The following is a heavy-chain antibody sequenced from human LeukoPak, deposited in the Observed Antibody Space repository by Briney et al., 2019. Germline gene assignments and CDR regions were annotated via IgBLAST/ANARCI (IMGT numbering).Heavy chain of an antibody. CDR1: GGSFSGYY. V-gene: IGHV4-34*01. D-gene: IGHD3-3*01. J-gene: IGHJ4*02. CDR2: INHSGST. Sequence: PSETLSLTCAVYGGSFSGYYWSWIRQPPGKGLEWIGEINHSGSTNYNPSLKSRVTISVDTSKNQFSLKLSSVTAADTAVYYCARGGYGSIFGVVIQTSDYWGQGTLVTVSS. CDR3: ARGGYGSIFGVVIQTSDY.